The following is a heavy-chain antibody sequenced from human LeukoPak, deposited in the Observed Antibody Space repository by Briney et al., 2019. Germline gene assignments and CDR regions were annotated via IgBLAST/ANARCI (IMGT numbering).Heavy chain of an antibody. CDR1: GGSISSSNW. CDR2: IYHSGST. D-gene: IGHD3-22*01. V-gene: IGHV4-4*02. Sequence: PSETLSPTCAVSGGSISSSNWWSWIRQPPGKGLEWIGEIYHSGSTNYNPSLKSRVTISVDKSKNQFSLKLSSVTAADTAVYYCARMDSSGYYPYYFDYWGQGTLVTVSS. CDR3: ARMDSSGYYPYYFDY. J-gene: IGHJ4*02.